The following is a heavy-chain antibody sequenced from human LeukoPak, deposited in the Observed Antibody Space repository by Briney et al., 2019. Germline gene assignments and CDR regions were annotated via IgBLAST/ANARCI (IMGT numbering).Heavy chain of an antibody. V-gene: IGHV4-34*01. CDR1: CGSFSGYY. CDR2: IYYSGST. D-gene: IGHD5-18*01. J-gene: IGHJ4*02. CDR3: ARDPVDTAVDY. Sequence: SETLSLTCAVYCGSFSGYYWSWIRQPPGKGLEWIGSIYYSGSTYYNPSLKSRVTISVDTSKNQFSLKLSSVTAADTAVYYCARDPVDTAVDYWGQGTLVTVSS.